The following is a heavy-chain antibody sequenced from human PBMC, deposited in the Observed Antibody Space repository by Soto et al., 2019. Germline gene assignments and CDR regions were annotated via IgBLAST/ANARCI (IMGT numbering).Heavy chain of an antibody. CDR1: GFTFDDYA. J-gene: IGHJ4*02. CDR2: ISWNSGSI. CDR3: AKGGYNLNSYLNY. D-gene: IGHD1-7*01. V-gene: IGHV3-9*01. Sequence: EVQLVESVGGLVQPGRSLRLSCAASGFTFDDYAMHWVRQAPGKGLEWVSGISWNSGSIGYADSVKGRFTISRDNAKNSLYLQRNSLRAEDTALYYCAKGGYNLNSYLNYWGQGTLVTVS.